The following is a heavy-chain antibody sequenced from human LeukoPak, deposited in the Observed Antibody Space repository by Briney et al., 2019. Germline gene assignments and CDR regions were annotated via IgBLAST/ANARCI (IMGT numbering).Heavy chain of an antibody. J-gene: IGHJ4*02. CDR1: GGTSSSYA. CDR3: ASLYDSNDY. V-gene: IGHV1-69*04. CDR2: IIPIFGIA. Sequence: SVKVSCKASGGTSSSYAISWVRQAPGQGLEWMGRIIPIFGIANYAQKFQGRVTITADKSTSTAYMELSSLRSEDTAVYYCASLYDSNDYWGQGTLVTVSS. D-gene: IGHD3-3*01.